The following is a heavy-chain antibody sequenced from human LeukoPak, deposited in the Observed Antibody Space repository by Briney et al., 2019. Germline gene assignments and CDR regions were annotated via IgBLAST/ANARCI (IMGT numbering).Heavy chain of an antibody. Sequence: GAVNVSCKSSGYTFTSYYMYWVRQAPGQGLEWMGIINPSGGSTSYAQKFQGRVTMTRDTSTSTVYMELSSLRSEDTAVYYCARDSGMVRGTVDYWGQGGMVGVSS. D-gene: IGHD3-10*01. J-gene: IGHJ4*02. CDR3: ARDSGMVRGTVDY. CDR1: GYTFTSYY. CDR2: INPSGGST. V-gene: IGHV1-46*01.